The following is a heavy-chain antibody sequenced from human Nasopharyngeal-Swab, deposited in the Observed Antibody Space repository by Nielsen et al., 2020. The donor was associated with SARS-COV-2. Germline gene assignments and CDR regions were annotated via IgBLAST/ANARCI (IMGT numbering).Heavy chain of an antibody. CDR3: ARGSDTALYYFDS. CDR1: GFTFSSYS. V-gene: IGHV3-21*01. D-gene: IGHD5-18*01. Sequence: GESLKISCAASGFTFSSYSINWVRQAPGKGLEWVSSISSTGSYIYYADSVKGRFTISRDTAKNSLYLQMNGLRAEDTAVYYCARGSDTALYYFDSWGQGTLVTVSS. J-gene: IGHJ4*02. CDR2: ISSTGSYI.